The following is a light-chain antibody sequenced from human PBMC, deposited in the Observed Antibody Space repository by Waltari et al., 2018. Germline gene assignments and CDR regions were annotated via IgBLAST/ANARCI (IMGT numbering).Light chain of an antibody. V-gene: IGKV3-11*01. Sequence: DIVLTQSPATLSLSPGERATLSCRASQSVANYLAWYQRKPGQAPRHLIYDVSNRATDIPARFSGSGFATDFTLTISDLKPEDIAVYYCQQRNKWPVTFGGGTKVEIK. CDR3: QQRNKWPVT. CDR2: DVS. CDR1: QSVANY. J-gene: IGKJ4*01.